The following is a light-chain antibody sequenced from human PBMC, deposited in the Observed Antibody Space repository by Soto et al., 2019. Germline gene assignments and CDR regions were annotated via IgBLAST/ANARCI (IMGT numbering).Light chain of an antibody. Sequence: QSALTQPASVSGSPGQSITISCTGTSSDVGGLNFVSWYQQHPGKAPKLMIYDVGNRPSGVSNRFSGSKSSNTASLTISGLQAEDEADYYCSSDTSSSTLVVFGGGTKVTVL. CDR2: DVG. J-gene: IGLJ2*01. CDR3: SSDTSSSTLVV. CDR1: SSDVGGLNF. V-gene: IGLV2-14*01.